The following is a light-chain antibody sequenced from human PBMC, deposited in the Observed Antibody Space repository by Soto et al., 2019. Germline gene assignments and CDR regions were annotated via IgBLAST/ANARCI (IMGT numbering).Light chain of an antibody. CDR1: QSVSSY. V-gene: IGKV3-11*01. Sequence: EIVLTQSPATLSLSPGERATLSCRASQSVSSYLAWYQQKPGQAPRLLIYDASNRATGIPARFSGSGSGTDFTLTISSLEPEDFAVYYCQQRSVWLTFGGGTKVEIK. CDR3: QQRSVWLT. J-gene: IGKJ4*01. CDR2: DAS.